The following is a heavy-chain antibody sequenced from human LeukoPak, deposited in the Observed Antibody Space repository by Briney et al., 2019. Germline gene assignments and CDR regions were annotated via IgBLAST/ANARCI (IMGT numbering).Heavy chain of an antibody. CDR2: VNLQVST. V-gene: IGHV4-4*02. J-gene: IGHJ4*02. CDR3: AREGGPYRPLDY. Sequence: PSETLSLTCGVSGGSISNTNWWTWFRQPPGKGLEWIGEVNLQVSTNYNPSLKSRVAISVDKSENHISLKLTSVTAADTAVYYCAREGGPYRPLDYSGQGTLVTVAS. CDR1: GGSISNTNW.